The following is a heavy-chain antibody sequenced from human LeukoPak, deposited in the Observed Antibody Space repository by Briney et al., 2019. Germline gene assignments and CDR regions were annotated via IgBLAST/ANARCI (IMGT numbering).Heavy chain of an antibody. Sequence: SETLSLTCTVSGGSISSYYWSWIRQPPGKGLEWIGYIYYSGSTKYNPSLTSRVTISVDTSKNQFSLKLSSVTAADTAVYYCAGSYGSGSPLDYWGQGTLVTVSS. CDR3: AGSYGSGSPLDY. CDR1: GGSISSYY. V-gene: IGHV4-59*01. J-gene: IGHJ4*02. CDR2: IYYSGST. D-gene: IGHD3-10*01.